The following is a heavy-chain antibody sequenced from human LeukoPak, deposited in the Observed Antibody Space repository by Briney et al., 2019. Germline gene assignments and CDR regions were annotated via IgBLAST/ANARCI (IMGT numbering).Heavy chain of an antibody. J-gene: IGHJ3*02. D-gene: IGHD6-19*01. CDR3: ARGGYSSGWYRGAFDI. CDR1: GGSISSGDYY. Sequence: SETLSLTCTVSGGSISSGDYYWSWIRQPPGTGLEWIGYIYYSGSTYYNPSLKSRVTISVDTSKNQFSLKLSSVTAADTAVYYCARGGYSSGWYRGAFDIWGQGTMVTVSS. V-gene: IGHV4-30-4*01. CDR2: IYYSGST.